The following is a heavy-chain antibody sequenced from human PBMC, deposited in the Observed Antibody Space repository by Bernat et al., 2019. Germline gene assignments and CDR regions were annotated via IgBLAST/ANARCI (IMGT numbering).Heavy chain of an antibody. CDR1: GGSFSGYY. V-gene: IGHV4-34*01. D-gene: IGHD6-13*01. CDR2: INHSGST. J-gene: IGHJ5*02. CDR3: ASSVGSSWYWWFDP. Sequence: QVQLQQWGAGLLKPSETLSLTCAVYGGSFSGYYWSWIRQPPGKGLEWIGEINHSGSTNYNPSLKSRVTISVDTSKNQFSLKLSSVTAADTAVYYCASSVGSSWYWWFDPWGQGTLVTVSS.